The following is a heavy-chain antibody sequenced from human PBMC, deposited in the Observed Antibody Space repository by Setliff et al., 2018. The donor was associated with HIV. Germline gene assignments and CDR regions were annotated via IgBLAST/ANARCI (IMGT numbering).Heavy chain of an antibody. CDR2: IYYSGST. V-gene: IGHV4-59*08. D-gene: IGHD5-18*01. CDR3: ARPSTRGYSYAVYDY. J-gene: IGHJ4*02. Sequence: PSETLSLTCTVSGGSISSHYWSWIRQPPGKGLEWLGYIYYSGSTYYNPSLKSRVTISVDTSKNQFSLKLSSVTAADTAVYYCARPSTRGYSYAVYDYWGQGTLVTVSS. CDR1: GGSISSHY.